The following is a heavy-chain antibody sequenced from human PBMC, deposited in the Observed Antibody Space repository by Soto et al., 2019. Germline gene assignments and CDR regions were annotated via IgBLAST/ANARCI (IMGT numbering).Heavy chain of an antibody. CDR1: GGSLSGYY. Sequence: PSETLSLTCAVYGGSLSGYYCSCIRQPPGKGLEWIGEIDHSGSTRYNPSLGSRVTFSVDASKNQFSLNLSSVTAADTAVYYCARGFYDTGGYSSPFDIWGQGILVTVSS. CDR3: ARGFYDTGGYSSPFDI. J-gene: IGHJ5*02. V-gene: IGHV4-34*01. CDR2: IDHSGST. D-gene: IGHD3-22*01.